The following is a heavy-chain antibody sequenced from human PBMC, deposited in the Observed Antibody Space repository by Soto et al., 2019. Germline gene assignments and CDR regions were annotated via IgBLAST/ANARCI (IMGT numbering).Heavy chain of an antibody. V-gene: IGHV3-33*01. D-gene: IGHD2-15*01. CDR3: ARDLSSGGTNACDI. J-gene: IGHJ3*02. CDR2: IWYDGSNK. Sequence: GGSLRLSCAASRFTFSSYGMHWVRQAPGKGLEWVAVIWYDGSNKYSADSVKGRFTISRYNSKNTLYLQMNSLRAEDTAVYYCARDLSSGGTNACDIWGQGTVVTVSS. CDR1: RFTFSSYG.